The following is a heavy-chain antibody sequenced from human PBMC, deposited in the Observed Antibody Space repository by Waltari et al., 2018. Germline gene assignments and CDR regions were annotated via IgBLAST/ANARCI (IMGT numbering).Heavy chain of an antibody. V-gene: IGHV1-2*04. CDR2: INPNSGGT. Sequence: QVQLVQSGAEVKKPGASVKVSCKASGYTFTGYYLHWVRQAPGQGLEWMGWINPNSGGTNYAQKFQDWVTMTRDTSISTAYMDLSRLRSDDTAIYYCATAAGLYYYGMDVWGQGTTVTVS. CDR3: ATAAGLYYYGMDV. CDR1: GYTFTGYY. D-gene: IGHD1-1*01. J-gene: IGHJ6*02.